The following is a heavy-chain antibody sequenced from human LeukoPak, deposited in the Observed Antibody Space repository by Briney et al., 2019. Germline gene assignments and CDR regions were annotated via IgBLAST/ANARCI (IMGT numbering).Heavy chain of an antibody. Sequence: GGSLRLSCAASGLIFSSCWMSWVRQAPGKGLEWVANKKQDGREKYYVDSVKGRFTISRDNARNSLYLQINSLRAEDTAVYHCARYDFWSGYAFDYWGQGTLVTVSS. J-gene: IGHJ4*02. D-gene: IGHD3-3*01. CDR2: KKQDGREK. CDR3: ARYDFWSGYAFDY. CDR1: GLIFSSCW. V-gene: IGHV3-7*01.